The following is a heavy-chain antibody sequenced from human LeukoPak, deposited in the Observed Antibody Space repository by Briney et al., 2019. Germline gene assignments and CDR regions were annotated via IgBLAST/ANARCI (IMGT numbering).Heavy chain of an antibody. V-gene: IGHV3-11*01. CDR1: GFTFSDYY. Sequence: GGSLRLSCAASGFTFSDYYMSWIRQAPGKGLEWVSYISSSGSTIYYADSVKGRFTISRDNAKNSLYLQMNSLRAEDTAVYYCARVSDGDYFGAYYYGMDVWGQGTTVTVSS. CDR3: ARVSDGDYFGAYYYGMDV. CDR2: ISSSGSTI. D-gene: IGHD4-17*01. J-gene: IGHJ6*02.